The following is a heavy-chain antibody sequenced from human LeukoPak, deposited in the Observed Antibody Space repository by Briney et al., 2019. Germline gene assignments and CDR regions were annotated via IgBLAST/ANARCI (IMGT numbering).Heavy chain of an antibody. CDR3: TTEYNFNYYDSSGYYY. D-gene: IGHD3-22*01. CDR1: GFTFSSYS. J-gene: IGHJ4*02. CDR2: ISSSSSTI. Sequence: GGSLRLSCAASGFTFSSYSTNWVRQAPGKGLEWVSYISSSSSTIYYADSVKGRFTISRDNAKNSLYLQMNSLRAEDTAVYYCTTEYNFNYYDSSGYYYWGQGTLVTVSS. V-gene: IGHV3-48*01.